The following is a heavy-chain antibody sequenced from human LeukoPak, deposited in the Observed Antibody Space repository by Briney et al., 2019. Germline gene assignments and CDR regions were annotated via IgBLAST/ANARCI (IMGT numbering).Heavy chain of an antibody. CDR1: GFTLGSYS. J-gene: IGHJ4*02. CDR3: AARNGGYCSSTSCTITDY. V-gene: IGHV3-21*01. Sequence: GGSLRLSCVASGFTLGSYSMNWVRQAPGKGLEWVSSISSSSSYIYYADSVKGRFTISRDNAKNSLYLQMNSLRAEDTAVYYCAARNGGYCSSTSCTITDYWGQGTLVTVSS. D-gene: IGHD2-2*01. CDR2: ISSSSSYI.